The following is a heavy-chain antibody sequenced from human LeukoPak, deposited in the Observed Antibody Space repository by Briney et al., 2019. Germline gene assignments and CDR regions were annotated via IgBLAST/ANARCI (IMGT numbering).Heavy chain of an antibody. CDR1: GFTFDDYA. V-gene: IGHV3-9*01. Sequence: GGSLRLSCAAPGFTFDDYAMHWVRQAPGKGLEWVSGISWNSGSIGYADSVKGRFTISRDNAKNSLHLQMNSLRAEDTALYYCAKADDEAVAGIGPPFDYWGQGTLVTVSS. CDR3: AKADDEAVAGIGPPFDY. CDR2: ISWNSGSI. D-gene: IGHD6-19*01. J-gene: IGHJ4*02.